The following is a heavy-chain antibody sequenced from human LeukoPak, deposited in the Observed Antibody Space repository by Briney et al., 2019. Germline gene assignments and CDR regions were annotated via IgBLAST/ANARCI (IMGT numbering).Heavy chain of an antibody. Sequence: SETLSLTCAVYGVSFSGYYWSWIRQPPGKGLEWIGEINHSGSTNYNPSLKSRVTISVDTSKNQFSLKLSSVTAADTAVYYCARVRRDGYNYTFYYYYYMDVWGKGTTVTVSS. CDR2: INHSGST. D-gene: IGHD5-24*01. CDR3: ARVRRDGYNYTFYYYYYMDV. J-gene: IGHJ6*03. CDR1: GVSFSGYY. V-gene: IGHV4-34*01.